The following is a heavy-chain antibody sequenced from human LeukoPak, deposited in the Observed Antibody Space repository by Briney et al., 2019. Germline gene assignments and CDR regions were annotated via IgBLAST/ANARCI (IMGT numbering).Heavy chain of an antibody. CDR2: VSGSGTST. CDR3: AKDKYGSGSYGMDV. D-gene: IGHD3-10*01. J-gene: IGHJ6*02. Sequence: GGSLRLSCAASGFTFNSYGMSWVGQARGKGLEWVSVVSGSGTSTYNADSVKGRLTISRDNSKNTLSLQMNSLRAEDTAVYYCAKDKYGSGSYGMDVWGQGTTVTVSS. V-gene: IGHV3-23*01. CDR1: GFTFNSYG.